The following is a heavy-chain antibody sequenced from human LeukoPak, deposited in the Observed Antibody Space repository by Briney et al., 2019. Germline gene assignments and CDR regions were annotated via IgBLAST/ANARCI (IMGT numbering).Heavy chain of an antibody. Sequence: GRSLRLSCAASGFTFSNYGMHWVRQAPGKGLEWVAVVFYDGSNKHYADFVKGRFTISRDNSKNTLYLQMNNLRAEDTAMYYCARDQAYYFSFADYWGQGNLVTVSS. CDR1: GFTFSNYG. CDR3: ARDQAYYFSFADY. D-gene: IGHD2/OR15-2a*01. V-gene: IGHV3-33*01. J-gene: IGHJ4*02. CDR2: VFYDGSNK.